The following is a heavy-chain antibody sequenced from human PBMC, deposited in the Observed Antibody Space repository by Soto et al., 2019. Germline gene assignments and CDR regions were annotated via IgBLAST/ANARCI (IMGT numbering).Heavy chain of an antibody. CDR3: ANGYCSSTSCYFHAFDI. V-gene: IGHV3-9*01. Sequence: EVQLVESGGGLVQPGRSLRLSCAASGFTFDDYAMHWVRQAPGKGLEWVSGISWNSGSIGYADSVKGRFTISRDNAKNSLYLQMNSLRAEDTALYYCANGYCSSTSCYFHAFDIWGQGTMVTVSS. J-gene: IGHJ3*02. CDR1: GFTFDDYA. CDR2: ISWNSGSI. D-gene: IGHD2-2*03.